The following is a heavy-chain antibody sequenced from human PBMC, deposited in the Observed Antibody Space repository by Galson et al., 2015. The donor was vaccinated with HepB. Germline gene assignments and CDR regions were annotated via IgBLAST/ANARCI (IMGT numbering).Heavy chain of an antibody. D-gene: IGHD3-16*01. CDR1: GYTFSSYS. V-gene: IGHV1-18*01. CDR3: ARERGVWFDP. Sequence: SVKVSCKASGYTFSSYSITWVRQAPGQGLEWMGWSSAYSHYTSYAQKFQGRVTMTTDTSTSTAYMELRRLRSDDTAVYYCARERGVWFDPWGQGTLVTVSS. J-gene: IGHJ5*02. CDR2: SSAYSHYT.